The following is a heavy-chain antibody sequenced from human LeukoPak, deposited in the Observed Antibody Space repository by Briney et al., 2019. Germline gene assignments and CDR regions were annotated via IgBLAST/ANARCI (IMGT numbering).Heavy chain of an antibody. D-gene: IGHD6-6*01. CDR2: ISSSSSYI. V-gene: IGHV3-21*01. CDR1: GFTFSSYS. Sequence: AGGSLRLSCAASGFTFSSYSMNWVRQAPGKGLEWVSSISSSSSYIYYADSVKGRFTISRDNAKNSLYLQMNSLRAEDTAVYCCARGEQLVRAKVYFDYWGQGTLVTVSS. CDR3: ARGEQLVRAKVYFDY. J-gene: IGHJ4*02.